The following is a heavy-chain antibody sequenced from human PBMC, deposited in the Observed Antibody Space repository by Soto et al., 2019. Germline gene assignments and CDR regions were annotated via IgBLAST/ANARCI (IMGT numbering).Heavy chain of an antibody. CDR3: AKLTIFGVVTDY. CDR2: ISYDGSNK. V-gene: IGHV3-30*18. J-gene: IGHJ4*02. D-gene: IGHD3-3*01. CDR1: GFTFSSYG. Sequence: GGSLRLSCAASGFTFSSYGMHWVRQAPGKGLEWVAVISYDGSNKYYADSVKGRFTISRDNSKNTLYLQMNSLRAEDTAVYYCAKLTIFGVVTDYWGQGTLVTVSS.